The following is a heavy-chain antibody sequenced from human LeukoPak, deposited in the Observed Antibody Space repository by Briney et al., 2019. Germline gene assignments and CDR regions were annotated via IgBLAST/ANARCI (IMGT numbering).Heavy chain of an antibody. D-gene: IGHD1-14*01. CDR1: GFTFSSYG. CDR2: ISYDGSNK. J-gene: IGHJ6*02. V-gene: IGHV3-30*18. Sequence: GGSLRLSCAASGFTFSSYGMHWVRQAPGKGLEWVAVISYDGSNKYYADSVKGRFTISRDNSKNTLYLQMNSLRAEDTAVYYCAKVPYRRIFHYYYYYGMDVWGQGTTVTVSS. CDR3: AKVPYRRIFHYYYYYGMDV.